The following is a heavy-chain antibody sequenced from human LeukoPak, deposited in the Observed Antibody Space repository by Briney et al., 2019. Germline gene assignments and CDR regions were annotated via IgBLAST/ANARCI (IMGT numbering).Heavy chain of an antibody. V-gene: IGHV3-30*18. CDR1: GFTFSSYG. J-gene: IGHJ5*02. D-gene: IGHD2-2*01. CDR2: ISYDGSNK. CDR3: AKGEYQLRWFDP. Sequence: PGRSLRLSCAASGFTFSSYGMHWVRQAPGKGLEWVAVISYDGSNKYYADSVKGRFTISRDNSKNTLYLQMNSLRAEDTAVYYCAKGEYQLRWFDPWGQGTLVTVSS.